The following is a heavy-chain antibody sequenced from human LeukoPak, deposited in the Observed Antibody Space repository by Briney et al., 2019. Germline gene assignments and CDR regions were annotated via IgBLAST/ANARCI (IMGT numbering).Heavy chain of an antibody. Sequence: GGSLRLSCAASGFTFSSYSMNWVRQAPGKGLEWVSSISSSSSYIYYADSVKGRFTISRDNAKNSLYLQMNSLRAEDTAVYYFASGDYRNCAWFDAWGEGTLVTASS. D-gene: IGHD4-11*01. CDR3: ASGDYRNCAWFDA. J-gene: IGHJ5*02. CDR1: GFTFSSYS. CDR2: ISSSSSYI. V-gene: IGHV3-21*01.